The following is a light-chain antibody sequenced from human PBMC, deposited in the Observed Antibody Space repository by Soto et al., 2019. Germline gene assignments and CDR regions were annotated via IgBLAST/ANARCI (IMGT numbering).Light chain of an antibody. CDR3: QKYNGAPPLFT. V-gene: IGKV1-27*01. CDR1: HDIGNS. Sequence: DIQMTQSPSSLSASVGDRVTITCRAGHDIGNSLAWYQQKPGQVPKLVIFAASTLQSGVPSRFSGSGSGTDFTLTSNSLQSEDVATYYCQKYNGAPPLFTFGPGTKVDIK. CDR2: AAS. J-gene: IGKJ3*01.